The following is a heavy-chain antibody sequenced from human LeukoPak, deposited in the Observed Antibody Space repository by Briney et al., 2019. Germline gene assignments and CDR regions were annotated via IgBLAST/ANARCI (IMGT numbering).Heavy chain of an antibody. CDR2: IKQDGSEK. V-gene: IGHV3-7*01. Sequence: GGSLRLSCAASGFTFSSYWMGWVRQAPGKGLEWVANIKQDGSEKYYVDSVKGRFTISRDNAKNSLYLQMNSLRAEDTAVYYCARDREVVPAAMGAPFDYWGQGTLVTVSS. D-gene: IGHD2-2*01. CDR3: ARDREVVPAAMGAPFDY. CDR1: GFTFSSYW. J-gene: IGHJ4*02.